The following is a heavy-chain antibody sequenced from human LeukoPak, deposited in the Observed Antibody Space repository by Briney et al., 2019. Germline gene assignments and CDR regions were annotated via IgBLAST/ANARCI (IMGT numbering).Heavy chain of an antibody. CDR2: ISSGSRYI. D-gene: IGHD2-15*01. Sequence: PGGSLRVSCAASGFTFSAYSMNWVRQAPGKGLEWVSSISSGSRYIYYADSVKGRFTISRDNAKDSLYLQMNSLRAEDTAVYYCAKCSGGNCYHSDDHWGQGTLVTVS. CDR3: AKCSGGNCYHSDDH. J-gene: IGHJ5*02. V-gene: IGHV3-21*01. CDR1: GFTFSAYS.